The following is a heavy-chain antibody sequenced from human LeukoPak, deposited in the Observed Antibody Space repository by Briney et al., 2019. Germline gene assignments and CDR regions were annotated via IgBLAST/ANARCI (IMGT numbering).Heavy chain of an antibody. CDR2: IYTSGST. J-gene: IGHJ4*02. D-gene: IGHD6-19*01. V-gene: IGHV4-4*07. CDR3: ARDLSGIAVAGSFDY. Sequence: SETLSLTCTVSGGSLSSYYWSWLRQPAGKGLEWIGRIYTSGSTNYNPSLKSRVTMSVDTSKNQFSLKLSSVTAADTAVYYCARDLSGIAVAGSFDYWGQGTLVTVSS. CDR1: GGSLSSYY.